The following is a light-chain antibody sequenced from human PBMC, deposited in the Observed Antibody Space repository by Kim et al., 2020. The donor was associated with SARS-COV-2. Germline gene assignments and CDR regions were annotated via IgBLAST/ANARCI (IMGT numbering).Light chain of an antibody. CDR1: SLRNYY. CDR2: GKN. CDR3: NSRDSSGNPPYV. Sequence: SSELTQDPXXXVALGQTVRITCQGDSLRNYYASWYQQKPGQAPVLVIYGKNNRPSGIPDRFSGSSSGSTASLTITGAQAEDEADYYCNSRDSSGNPPYVF. J-gene: IGLJ1*01. V-gene: IGLV3-19*01.